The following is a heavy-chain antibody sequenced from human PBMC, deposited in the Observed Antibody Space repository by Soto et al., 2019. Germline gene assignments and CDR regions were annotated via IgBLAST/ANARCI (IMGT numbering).Heavy chain of an antibody. J-gene: IGHJ6*02. Sequence: EVQLVESGGGLVKPEGSLRLSCEASGFTFSNGWMNWVRQAPGKGLEWVGRIKRKVDGGTTDYAAPVNGRCIISRDDSTNPAYLQMNSLKTADTGVYYWSPLTVIRGSIWDAWGQGTTVTVSS. V-gene: IGHV3-15*07. CDR2: IKRKVDGGTT. D-gene: IGHD3-10*01. CDR3: SPLTVIRGSIWDA. CDR1: GFTFSNGW.